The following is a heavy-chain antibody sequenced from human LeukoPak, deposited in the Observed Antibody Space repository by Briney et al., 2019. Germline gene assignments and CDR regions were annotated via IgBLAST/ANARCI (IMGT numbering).Heavy chain of an antibody. D-gene: IGHD2-21*02. Sequence: QTGKSLRLSCAASGFMFSRSDIHWVRQAPGKGLEWVAVIWHDRSDTYGSNKYYADSVKGRFPISRDNSKTTVYLQMNSLRVEDTAVYYCAKDGTCGGDCYGWFDPWGQGALVTVSS. CDR2: IWHDRSDTYGSNK. V-gene: IGHV3-33*06. CDR3: AKDGTCGGDCYGWFDP. J-gene: IGHJ5*02. CDR1: GFMFSRSD.